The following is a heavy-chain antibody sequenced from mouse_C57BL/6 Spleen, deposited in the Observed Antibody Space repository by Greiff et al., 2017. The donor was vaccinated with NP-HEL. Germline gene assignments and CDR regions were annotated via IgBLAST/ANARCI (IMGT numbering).Heavy chain of an antibody. CDR1: GYTFTSYW. V-gene: IGHV1-69*01. J-gene: IGHJ1*03. CDR3: ARIYDGCGYFDV. D-gene: IGHD2-3*01. CDR2: IDPSDSYT. Sequence: QVQLQQPGAELVMPGASVKLSCKASGYTFTSYWMHWVKQRPGQGLEWIGEIDPSDSYTNYNQKFKGKSTLTVDTSSSTDYMQLSSLTSEDSAVYYCARIYDGCGYFDVWGTGTTVTVSS.